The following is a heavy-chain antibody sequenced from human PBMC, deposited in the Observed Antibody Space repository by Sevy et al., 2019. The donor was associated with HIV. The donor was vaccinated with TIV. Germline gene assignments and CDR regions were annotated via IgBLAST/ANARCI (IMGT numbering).Heavy chain of an antibody. Sequence: SLRLSCAASGFTFSSYAMHCVRQAPGKGLEWVAVISYDGSNKYYADSVKGRFTISRDNSKNTLYLQMNSLRAEDSAVYYCARDFDSSGYYQHGGYWGQGTLVIVSS. CDR2: ISYDGSNK. CDR3: ARDFDSSGYYQHGGY. J-gene: IGHJ4*02. CDR1: GFTFSSYA. V-gene: IGHV3-30-3*01. D-gene: IGHD3-22*01.